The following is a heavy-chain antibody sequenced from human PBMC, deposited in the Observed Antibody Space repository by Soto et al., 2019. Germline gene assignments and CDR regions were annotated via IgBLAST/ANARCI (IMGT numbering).Heavy chain of an antibody. J-gene: IGHJ4*02. Sequence: QITLKESGPTLVKPTQTLTLTCTFSGFSLGTSGVGVGWIRQPPGKALEWLALIYWDDDKRYSPSLNSRLTITKDTSRNQVPLTMTNMDPVDTDAYSSAHSRPPRLLDYWGQGTLVTVSS. CDR3: AHSRPPRLLDY. D-gene: IGHD3-3*01. CDR1: GFSLGTSGVG. V-gene: IGHV2-5*02. CDR2: IYWDDDK.